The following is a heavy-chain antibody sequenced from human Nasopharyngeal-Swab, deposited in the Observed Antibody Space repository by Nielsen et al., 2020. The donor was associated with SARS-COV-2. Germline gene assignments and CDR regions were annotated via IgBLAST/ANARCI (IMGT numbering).Heavy chain of an antibody. V-gene: IGHV4-39*01. D-gene: IGHD6-19*01. CDR3: ARQQWLVYFDY. Sequence: SETLSLTCTVSGGSISSSSYYWGWIRQPPGKGLEWIGSIYYSGSTYYNPSLKSRVTISVDTSRNQFSLKLSSVTAADTAVYYCARQQWLVYFDYWGQGTLVTVSS. CDR2: IYYSGST. J-gene: IGHJ4*02. CDR1: GGSISSSSYY.